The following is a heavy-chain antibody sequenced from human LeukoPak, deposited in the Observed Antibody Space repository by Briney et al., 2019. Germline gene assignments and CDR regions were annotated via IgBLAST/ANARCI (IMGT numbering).Heavy chain of an antibody. J-gene: IGHJ4*02. D-gene: IGHD5-12*01. CDR2: INHSGST. Sequence: SETLSLTCAVDGGSFSSYYWSWIRQPPGKGLEWIGEINHSGSTNYTPSLKSRVTISVDTSKNQFSLKLSSVTAADTAVYYCARGATWAGGYFDCWGQGTLVTVSS. CDR1: GGSFSSYY. CDR3: ARGATWAGGYFDC. V-gene: IGHV4-34*01.